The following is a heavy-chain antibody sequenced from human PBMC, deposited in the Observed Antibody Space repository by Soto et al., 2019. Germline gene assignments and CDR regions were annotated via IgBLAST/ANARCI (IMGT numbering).Heavy chain of an antibody. V-gene: IGHV1-2*02. CDR2: INPNSGDT. J-gene: IGHJ4*02. CDR3: ATRYSYVHF. D-gene: IGHD5-18*01. CDR1: GYSFTGYY. Sequence: SVKLSWKSFGYSFTGYYIHLVRQAPGQGLEWMGWINPNSGDTNYAQKFQGRVTMTRDTSFSTAYMELSSLRSDDTAVYYCATRYSYVHFWGQGTLVTVSS.